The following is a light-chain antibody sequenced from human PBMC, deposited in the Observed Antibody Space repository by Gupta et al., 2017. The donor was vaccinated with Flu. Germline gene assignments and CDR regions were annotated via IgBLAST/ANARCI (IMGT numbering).Light chain of an antibody. CDR2: LGS. V-gene: IGKV2-28*01. J-gene: IGKJ2*01. CDR1: QSLLYSNGYNY. Sequence: VTPGEPASISCRSSQSLLYSNGYNYLDWYVQKPGQSPQLLIYLGSNRASGVPDRFSGSGSGTDFTLKISRVEAEDVGVYYCREALQTPYTFGQGTKLEIK. CDR3: REALQTPYT.